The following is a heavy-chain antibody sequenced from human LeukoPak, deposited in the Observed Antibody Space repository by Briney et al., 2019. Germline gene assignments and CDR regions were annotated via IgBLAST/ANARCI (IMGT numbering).Heavy chain of an antibody. J-gene: IGHJ4*02. CDR1: GGSLSSSSYY. CDR2: IYETGST. D-gene: IGHD3-22*01. Sequence: SETLSLTCSVSGGSLSSSSYYWGWIRQPPGRGLEWIGNIYETGSTNYNPSLKSRVTISVDTSKNQFSLKLSSVTAADTAVYYCARGNHYYDSSGYYEYFDYWGQGTLVTVSS. V-gene: IGHV4-39*01. CDR3: ARGNHYYDSSGYYEYFDY.